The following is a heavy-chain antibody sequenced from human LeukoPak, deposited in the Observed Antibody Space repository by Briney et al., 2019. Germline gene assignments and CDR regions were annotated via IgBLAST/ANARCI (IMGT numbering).Heavy chain of an antibody. CDR3: ARAINSFTYYDILTGYGFDY. V-gene: IGHV1-46*01. CDR1: XYTFTSYY. J-gene: IGHJ4*02. Sequence: XASXYTFTSYYMHXVRQAPGQGLEWMGIINPSGGSTSYAQKFQGRVTMTRDTSTSTVYMELSSLRSEDTAVYYCARAINSFTYYDILTGYGFDYWGQGTLVTVSS. D-gene: IGHD3-9*01. CDR2: INPSGGST.